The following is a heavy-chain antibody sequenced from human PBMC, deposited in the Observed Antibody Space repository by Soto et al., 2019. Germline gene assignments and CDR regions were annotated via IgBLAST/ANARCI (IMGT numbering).Heavy chain of an antibody. CDR2: ITDGGGST. J-gene: IGHJ4*02. D-gene: IGHD2-2*01. CDR3: AKGSASSRPYFFDY. Sequence: GESLKISCAASGFTFNNYAMSWVRQAPGKGLEWVSAITDGGGSTFHADSVKGRFTISRDNAKNTLYLQMSSLRAEDTAVYYCAKGSASSRPYFFDYWGQGTLVTVSS. CDR1: GFTFNNYA. V-gene: IGHV3-23*01.